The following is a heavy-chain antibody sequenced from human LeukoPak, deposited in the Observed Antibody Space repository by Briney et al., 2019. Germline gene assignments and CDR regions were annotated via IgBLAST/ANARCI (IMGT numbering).Heavy chain of an antibody. CDR1: GFTFSSYA. V-gene: IGHV3-23*01. CDR2: ISGSGGST. J-gene: IGHJ6*03. Sequence: PGGSLRLSCAASGFTFSSYAMSWVRQAPGKGLEWVSTISGSGGSTYYADSVKGRFTISRDNSKNTLYLQMNTLRAEDTAVYYCAKDSSGGDYYYYYMDVWGKGTTVTVSS. D-gene: IGHD3-16*01. CDR3: AKDSSGGDYYYYYMDV.